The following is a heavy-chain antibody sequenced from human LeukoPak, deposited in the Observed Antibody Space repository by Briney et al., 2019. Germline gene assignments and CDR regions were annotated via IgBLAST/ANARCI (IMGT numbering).Heavy chain of an antibody. V-gene: IGHV1-46*01. J-gene: IGHJ3*02. CDR3: ARDSGHCGGDCYSFSDAFDI. CDR1: GYTFTSYY. CDR2: INPSGGST. D-gene: IGHD2-21*02. Sequence: ASVKVSCKASGYTFTSYYMHWVRQAPGQGLEWMGIINPSGGSTSYAQKLQGRVTMTTDTSTSTAYMELRSLRSDDTAVYYCARDSGHCGGDCYSFSDAFDIWGQGTMVTVSS.